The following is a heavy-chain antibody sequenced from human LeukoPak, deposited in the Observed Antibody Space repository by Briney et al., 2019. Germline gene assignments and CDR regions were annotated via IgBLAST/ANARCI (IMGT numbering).Heavy chain of an antibody. CDR3: ARPFFCAFDNCGYWLDP. Sequence: ASVKVFCKTSGYTFTKYLIHWVRQAPGQGLEWVGTINPNGDATNYAPSLQGRLTLTQDTSTSTVYMELRGLTPDDTAVYYCARPFFCAFDNCGYWLDPWGPGTLVTVSS. D-gene: IGHD1-20*01. V-gene: IGHV1-46*01. CDR1: GYTFTKYL. CDR2: INPNGDAT. J-gene: IGHJ5*02.